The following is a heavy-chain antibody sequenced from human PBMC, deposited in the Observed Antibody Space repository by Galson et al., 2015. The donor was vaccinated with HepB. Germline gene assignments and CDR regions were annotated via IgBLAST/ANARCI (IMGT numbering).Heavy chain of an antibody. V-gene: IGHV3-15*01. J-gene: IGHJ3*02. CDR1: GFIFRNAW. CDR3: TTDVPRGYRGYDFPKRPEYYYDRSGPKDAFDI. Sequence: SLRLSCAASGFIFRNAWMSWVRQAPGKGLEWVGRIKSKTDGGTTDYAAPVKGRFTLSRDDSRDTLYLQIKSLKIEDTAVYYCTTDVPRGYRGYDFPKRPEYYYDRSGPKDAFDIWGQGTMVTVSS. CDR2: IKSKTDGGTT. D-gene: IGHD5-12*01.